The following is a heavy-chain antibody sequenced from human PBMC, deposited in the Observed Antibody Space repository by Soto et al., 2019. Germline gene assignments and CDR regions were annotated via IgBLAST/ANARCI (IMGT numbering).Heavy chain of an antibody. V-gene: IGHV1-18*01. D-gene: IGHD3-22*01. J-gene: IGHJ6*02. Sequence: QVQLVQSGAEVKKPGASVKVSRKASGYTFTSYGISWVRQAPGQGLEWMGWISAYNGNTNYAQKLQGRVTMTTDTSTSTAYMELRSLRSDDTAVYYCARSDYYDSSGYPYGMDVWGQGTTVTVSS. CDR2: ISAYNGNT. CDR3: ARSDYYDSSGYPYGMDV. CDR1: GYTFTSYG.